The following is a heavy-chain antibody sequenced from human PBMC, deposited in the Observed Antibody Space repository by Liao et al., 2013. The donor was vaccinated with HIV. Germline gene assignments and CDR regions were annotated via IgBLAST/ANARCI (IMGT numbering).Heavy chain of an antibody. Sequence: QVQLQESGPGLVKPSQTLSLTCTVSGGSISSGSYYWSWIRQPPGKGLEWIGYIYYSGSTNYNPSLKSRVTISVDTSKNQFSLKLSSVTAADTAVYYCARMATFSHLDYWGQGTLVTVSS. D-gene: IGHD5-24*01. CDR2: IYYSGST. J-gene: IGHJ4*02. CDR1: GGSISSGSYY. V-gene: IGHV4-61*01. CDR3: ARMATFSHLDY.